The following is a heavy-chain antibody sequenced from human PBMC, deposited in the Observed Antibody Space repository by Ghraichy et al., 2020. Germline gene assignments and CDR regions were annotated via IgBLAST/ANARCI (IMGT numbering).Heavy chain of an antibody. CDR2: IYYSGST. CDR1: GGSISSSSYY. J-gene: IGHJ4*02. CDR3: ARQSAGYFDY. D-gene: IGHD6-13*01. Sequence: SETLSLTCTVSGGSISSSSYYWGWIRQPPGKGLEWIGSIYYSGSTYYNPSLKSRVTISVDTSKNQFSLKLSSVTAADTAVYYCARQSAGYFDYWGQGTLVTVSS. V-gene: IGHV4-39*01.